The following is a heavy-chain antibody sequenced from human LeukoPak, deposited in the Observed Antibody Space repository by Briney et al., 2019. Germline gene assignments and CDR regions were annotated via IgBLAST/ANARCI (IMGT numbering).Heavy chain of an antibody. CDR2: ISGSGGST. J-gene: IGHJ6*03. CDR1: GFTFSNYA. Sequence: GGSLRLSCVASGFTFSNYAMSWVRQAPGKGLEWVSGISGSGGSTCYADSVKGRFTISRDNSKNTVYLQMNSLRAEDTAVYYCAKAAWSKQLEMAYDTSGYNYYYYMDVWGKGTTVTVSS. D-gene: IGHD3-22*01. V-gene: IGHV3-23*01. CDR3: AKAAWSKQLEMAYDTSGYNYYYYMDV.